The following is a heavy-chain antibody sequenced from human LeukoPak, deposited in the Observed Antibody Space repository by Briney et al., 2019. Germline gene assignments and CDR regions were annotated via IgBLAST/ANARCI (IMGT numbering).Heavy chain of an antibody. CDR2: MYYTGSYTGTT. J-gene: IGHJ3*01. Sequence: SETLSLTCIVSDGSISSSSFYWGWIRQPPGKGLEWIGSMYYTGSYTGTTNYNPSLKSRVTISVDTSKNQFSLKLSSVTAADTAVYYCARGSLVYSYGFESWGQGTMVTVSS. D-gene: IGHD5-18*01. CDR1: DGSISSSSFY. V-gene: IGHV4-39*07. CDR3: ARGSLVYSYGFES.